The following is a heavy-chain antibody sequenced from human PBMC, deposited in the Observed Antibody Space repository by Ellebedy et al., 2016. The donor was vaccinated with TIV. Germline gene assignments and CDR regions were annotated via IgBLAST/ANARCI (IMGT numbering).Heavy chain of an antibody. CDR3: ARGLQLWLQWYFDL. CDR2: IYFSGDTY. J-gene: IGHJ2*01. D-gene: IGHD5-18*01. V-gene: IGHV4-39*01. Sequence: MPSETLSLTCTVSDASLSDSTYSWGWIRQPPGKGLEWTATIYFSGDTYYYNPSLKSRVAMSVDTSKKELSLKLASVTAADTAVYYCARGLQLWLQWYFDLWGRGTLVTVSS. CDR1: DASLSDSTYS.